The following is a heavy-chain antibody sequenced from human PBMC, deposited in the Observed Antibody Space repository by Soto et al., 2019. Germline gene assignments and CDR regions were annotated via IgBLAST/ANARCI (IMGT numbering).Heavy chain of an antibody. CDR2: IIPMFRTA. CDR1: GGTFRNHA. V-gene: IGHV1-69*06. D-gene: IGHD3-10*01. CDR3: ARESGFGCGLGRGLPFDS. Sequence: QVHLVQSGTEVKKPGSSVTVSCKASGGTFRNHAFNWVRQVPGQGLEWMGSIIPMFRTANQGQTFRGRAPITADSTSSTAYMELSSLRSDDSALYYCARESGFGCGLGRGLPFDSWSQRTMVIVSS. J-gene: IGHJ5*01.